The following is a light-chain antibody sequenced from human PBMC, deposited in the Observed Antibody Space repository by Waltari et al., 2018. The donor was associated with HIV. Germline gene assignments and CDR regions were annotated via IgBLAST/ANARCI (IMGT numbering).Light chain of an antibody. CDR2: QDT. CDR1: RSDVGAYNL. J-gene: IGLJ1*01. V-gene: IGLV2-23*01. Sequence: QSVLTQPASVSGSPGQSITISCSGTRSDVGAYNLVSWYRPNPGKAPQVIIFQDTKRPSGISDRFSGSKSGKTASLTISGLRLEDQGNYYCCSCAGRNTYVFGSGTEVSVL. CDR3: CSCAGRNTYV.